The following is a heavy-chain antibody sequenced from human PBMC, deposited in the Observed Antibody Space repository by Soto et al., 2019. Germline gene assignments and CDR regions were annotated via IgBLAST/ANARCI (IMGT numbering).Heavy chain of an antibody. J-gene: IGHJ4*02. CDR3: AIQDCTNDVCLEAAVTVGGALEY. D-gene: IGHD2-8*01. CDR1: GFTFRKYW. V-gene: IGHV3-74*01. Sequence: EVQLVESGGGLVKTGKALRLSCAASGFTFRKYWMHWVRQAPGKGPVWVSYISSDGTTTDYADSVKGRFTISRDNAKNTLYLQMDSLRVEDTAVYYCAIQDCTNDVCLEAAVTVGGALEYWGQGAQVTVSS. CDR2: ISSDGTTT.